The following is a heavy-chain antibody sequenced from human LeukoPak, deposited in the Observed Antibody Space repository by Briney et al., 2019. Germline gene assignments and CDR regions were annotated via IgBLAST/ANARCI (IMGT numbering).Heavy chain of an antibody. CDR2: IYPIDSAT. Sequence: GESLKISCQGSGFMFNTYWIAWVRLLPGQGLEWVGLIYPIDSATRYSPSFQGQVSISADTSVNVVYLQWSSLKASDSGIYYCARRAHSSRHFDSWGQGTLVTVSS. D-gene: IGHD4-11*01. CDR1: GFMFNTYW. V-gene: IGHV5-51*01. J-gene: IGHJ4*02. CDR3: ARRAHSSRHFDS.